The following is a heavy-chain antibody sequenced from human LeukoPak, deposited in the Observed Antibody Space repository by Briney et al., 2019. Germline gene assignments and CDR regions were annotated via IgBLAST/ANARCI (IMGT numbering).Heavy chain of an antibody. CDR1: GYTFTGYY. Sequence: EASVKVSCKASGYTFTGYYMHWVRQAPGQGLEWMGWINPNSGGTNYAQKFQGRVTMTRDTSISTAYMELSRLRSDDTAVYYCARVVDYYDSSGGYYFDYWGQGTLVTVSS. J-gene: IGHJ4*02. CDR2: INPNSGGT. CDR3: ARVVDYYDSSGGYYFDY. V-gene: IGHV1-2*02. D-gene: IGHD3-22*01.